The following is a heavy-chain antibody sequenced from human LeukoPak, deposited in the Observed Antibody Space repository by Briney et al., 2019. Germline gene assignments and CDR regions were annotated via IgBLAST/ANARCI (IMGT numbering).Heavy chain of an antibody. V-gene: IGHV3-23*01. Sequence: GGSLRLSCTAPGFTFSSYAMNWVRQAPGKGLEWVSGIGAGGTFTYYADSVKGRFTISRDNSKNTVYLQLNSLGAEDTAVYSCAKEYCSGGCHEDYFDYWGQGTLVTVSS. CDR3: AKEYCSGGCHEDYFDY. CDR1: GFTFSSYA. CDR2: IGAGGTFT. J-gene: IGHJ4*02. D-gene: IGHD2-15*01.